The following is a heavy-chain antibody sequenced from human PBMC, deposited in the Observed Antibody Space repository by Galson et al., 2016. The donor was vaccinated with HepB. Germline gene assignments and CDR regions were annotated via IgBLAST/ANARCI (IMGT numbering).Heavy chain of an antibody. J-gene: IGHJ6*02. CDR3: ARQHSPDCLRDCYYYYYYGMDV. CDR1: GGSISSSSYY. D-gene: IGHD2-21*02. V-gene: IGHV4-39*01. CDR2: IYYSGST. Sequence: SETLSLTCTVSGGSISSSSYYWGWIRQPPGKGLEWIGSIYYSGSTYYNPSLKRRVTISVDTSKNQFSLRLSSVTAADTAVYYCARQHSPDCLRDCYYYYYYGMDVWGQGTTVTVSS.